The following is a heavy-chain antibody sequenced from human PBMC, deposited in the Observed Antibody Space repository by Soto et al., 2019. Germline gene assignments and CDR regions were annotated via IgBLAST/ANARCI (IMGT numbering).Heavy chain of an antibody. Sequence: QVQLVQSGAEVKKPGSSVKVSCKASGGTFSSYTISWVRQAPGQGLEWMGRIIPILGIANYAQKFQGRVTITADKSTSTAYMELSSLRSEDTAVYYCARTSYDFWSAYTDAFDIWGQGTMVTVSS. V-gene: IGHV1-69*02. D-gene: IGHD3-3*01. CDR2: IIPILGIA. CDR1: GGTFSSYT. CDR3: ARTSYDFWSAYTDAFDI. J-gene: IGHJ3*02.